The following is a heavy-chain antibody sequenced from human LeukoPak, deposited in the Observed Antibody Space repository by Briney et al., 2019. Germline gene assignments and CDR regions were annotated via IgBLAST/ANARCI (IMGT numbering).Heavy chain of an antibody. Sequence: ASLKVSCKASGYTFTSYGISWVRQAPGQGLEWMGWISVYNGNTNYAQKLHGRVRMTTDTYTSTAYMELRSLRPDDEAVYYCARARCTNGVCHLDYWGQGTLVTVSS. D-gene: IGHD2-8*01. CDR2: ISVYNGNT. CDR1: GYTFTSYG. V-gene: IGHV1-18*01. J-gene: IGHJ4*02. CDR3: ARARCTNGVCHLDY.